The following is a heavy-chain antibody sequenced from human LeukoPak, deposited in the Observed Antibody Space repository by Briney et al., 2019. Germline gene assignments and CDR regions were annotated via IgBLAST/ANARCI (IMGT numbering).Heavy chain of an antibody. V-gene: IGHV3-23*01. CDR3: AKDNYDILTGYFDY. CDR1: GFTFSSYA. Sequence: TGGSLRLSCAASGFTFSSYAMSWVRQAPGKGLEWVSAISGSGGSTYYADSVKGRFTISRDNSKNTLYLQMNSLRAEDTAVYYCAKDNYDILTGYFDYWGQGTLATVSS. D-gene: IGHD3-9*01. J-gene: IGHJ4*02. CDR2: ISGSGGST.